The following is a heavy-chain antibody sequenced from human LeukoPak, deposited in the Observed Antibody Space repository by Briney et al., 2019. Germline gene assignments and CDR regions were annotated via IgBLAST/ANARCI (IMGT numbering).Heavy chain of an antibody. J-gene: IGHJ4*02. D-gene: IGHD3-9*01. V-gene: IGHV3-21*01. Sequence: GGSLRLSCAASGFTFSSYSMNWVRQAPGKGLEWVSSINSSSSYIYYADSVKGRFTISRDNAKNSLYLQMNSLRAEDTAVYYCAREPFGDDILTGYNYWGQGTLVTVSS. CDR1: GFTFSSYS. CDR2: INSSSSYI. CDR3: AREPFGDDILTGYNY.